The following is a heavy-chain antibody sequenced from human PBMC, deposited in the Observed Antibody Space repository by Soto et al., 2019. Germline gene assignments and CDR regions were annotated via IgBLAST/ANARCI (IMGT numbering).Heavy chain of an antibody. CDR1: GGSISSGDYY. V-gene: IGHV4-30-4*01. CDR3: ARIVESDYTIDFDL. D-gene: IGHD3-3*01. J-gene: IGHJ2*01. CDR2: ISYSGRT. Sequence: QVQLQESGPGLVKPSQTLSLTCTVPGGSISSGDYYWSWIRQPPGKGLEWIGYISYSGRTNDNPSLSSRVTISVDTSKNQFSLNLSSVTAADTAVYYCARIVESDYTIDFDLWGRGTLVTVSS.